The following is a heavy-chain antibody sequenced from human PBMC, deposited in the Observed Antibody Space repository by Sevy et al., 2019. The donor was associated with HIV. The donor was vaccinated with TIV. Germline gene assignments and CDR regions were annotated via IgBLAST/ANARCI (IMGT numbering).Heavy chain of an antibody. CDR2: IYYSGST. J-gene: IGHJ5*02. V-gene: IGHV4-31*03. Sequence: SETLSLTCTVSGGSISSGGYYWNWIRQHPGKGLEWIGYIYYSGSTYYNPSLKSRVTISVDTSKNQFSLKLSSVTAADTAVYYCARDQGLGFDPWGQGTLVTVSS. D-gene: IGHD6-6*01. CDR1: GGSISSGGYY. CDR3: ARDQGLGFDP.